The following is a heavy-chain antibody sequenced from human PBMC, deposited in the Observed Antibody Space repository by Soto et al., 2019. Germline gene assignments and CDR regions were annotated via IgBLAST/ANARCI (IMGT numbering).Heavy chain of an antibody. D-gene: IGHD3-22*01. CDR3: ARDLPCYESRGYHPDYDY. CDR2: ISRSSSYI. J-gene: IGHJ4*02. V-gene: IGHV3-21*01. Sequence: EVQLVESGGGLVKPGWSPRLSCTASGFTFSSSAMDWFRQAPGKGLYWVSSISRSSSYIYYADPGKGPFTISRDNATISLDPQTNSLSAEHAAVYYCARDLPCYESRGYHPDYDYWGQGTLVTVAS. CDR1: GFTFSSSA.